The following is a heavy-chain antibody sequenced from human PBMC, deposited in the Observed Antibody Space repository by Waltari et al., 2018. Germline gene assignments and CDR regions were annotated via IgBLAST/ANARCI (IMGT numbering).Heavy chain of an antibody. V-gene: IGHV3-15*07. CDR2: IKDKADGGTI. D-gene: IGHD5-12*01. CDR3: LYDPSV. CDR1: GISFTDAW. J-gene: IGHJ4*02. Sequence: DVQLVESGGGLVKPGGCLRLSCSASGISFTDAWINWVRPAPGRGREWIGRIKDKADGGTIDYAAHVKGRFTISRDDSKNMTYLQRNSLKPDDTGVYFCLYDPSVWGQGTLVTVSS.